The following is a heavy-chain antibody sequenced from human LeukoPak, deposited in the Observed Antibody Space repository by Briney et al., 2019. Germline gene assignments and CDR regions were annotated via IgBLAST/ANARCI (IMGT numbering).Heavy chain of an antibody. CDR2: INHSGST. CDR3: ARVKAATYYYGSGSYRNWFDP. D-gene: IGHD3-10*01. V-gene: IGHV4-34*01. J-gene: IGHJ5*02. CDR1: GGSFSGYY. Sequence: SETLSLTCAVYGGSFSGYYWSWIRQPPGKGLEWIGEINHSGSTNCNPSLKSRVTISVDTSKNQFSLKLSSVTAADTAVYYCARVKAATYYYGSGSYRNWFDPWGQGTLVTVSS.